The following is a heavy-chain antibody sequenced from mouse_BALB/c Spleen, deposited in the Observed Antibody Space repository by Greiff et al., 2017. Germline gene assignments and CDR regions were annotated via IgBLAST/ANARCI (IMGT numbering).Heavy chain of an antibody. CDR3: ARGYGAMDY. J-gene: IGHJ4*01. Sequence: VHVKQSGAELVKPGASVKLSCTASGFNFKDTYMHWVKQRPEQGLEWIGRIDPANGNTKYDPKFQGKATITADTSSNTAYLQLSSLTSEDTAVYYCARGYGAMDYWGQGTSVTVSS. D-gene: IGHD1-2*01. CDR1: GFNFKDTY. V-gene: IGHV14-3*02. CDR2: IDPANGNT.